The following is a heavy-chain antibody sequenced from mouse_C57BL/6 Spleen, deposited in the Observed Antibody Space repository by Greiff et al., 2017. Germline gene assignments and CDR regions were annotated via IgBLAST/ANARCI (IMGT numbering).Heavy chain of an antibody. D-gene: IGHD1-1*01. CDR2: IYPSDSET. J-gene: IGHJ1*03. CDR1: GYTFTSYW. V-gene: IGHV1-61*01. CDR3: ASHYYGSSFV. Sequence: QVQLQQPGAELVRPGSSVKLSCKASGYTFTSYWMDWVKQRPGQGLEWIGNIYPSDSETHYNQKFKDKATLTVDKSSSTAYMQLSSLTSEDSAVYYCASHYYGSSFVWGTGTTVTVSS.